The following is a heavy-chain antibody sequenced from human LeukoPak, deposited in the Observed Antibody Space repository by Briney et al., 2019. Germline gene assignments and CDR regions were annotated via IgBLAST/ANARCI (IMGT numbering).Heavy chain of an antibody. D-gene: IGHD3-10*01. CDR1: GGSISSYY. J-gene: IGHJ4*02. Sequence: SETLSLTCTVSGGSISSYYWSWIRQVPGKGLEWIGYIYYSGSTNYNPSLKSRVTISVDTSKNQFSLKLSSVTAADTAVYYCAREGVRGVASVWGQGTLVTVSS. CDR2: IYYSGST. V-gene: IGHV4-59*01. CDR3: AREGVRGVASV.